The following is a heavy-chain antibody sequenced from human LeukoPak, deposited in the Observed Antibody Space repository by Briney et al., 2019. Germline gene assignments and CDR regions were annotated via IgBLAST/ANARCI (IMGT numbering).Heavy chain of an antibody. CDR1: GYTFSGYY. Sequence: ASVKVSCKASGYTFSGYYVHWVRQAPGQGLEWMGWISAYNGNTNYAQKLQGRVTMTTDTSTSTAYMELRSLRSDDTAVYYCARDRASSWSDYWGQGILVIVS. D-gene: IGHD6-13*01. J-gene: IGHJ4*02. CDR2: ISAYNGNT. CDR3: ARDRASSWSDY. V-gene: IGHV1-18*04.